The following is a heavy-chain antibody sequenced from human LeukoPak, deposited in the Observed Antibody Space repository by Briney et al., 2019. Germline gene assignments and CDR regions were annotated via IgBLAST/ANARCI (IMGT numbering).Heavy chain of an antibody. CDR2: IYPGDSDT. CDR1: GYSFTNYW. J-gene: IGHJ4*02. CDR3: ARSRDDYNSPGLH. Sequence: GESLKISCKGSGYSFTNYWIGWVRQMPGKGLEWMGIIYPGDSDTRYSPSFQGQVTISADKSINTAYLQWSSLKASDTAMYYCARSRDDYNSPGLHWGQGTLVTVSS. D-gene: IGHD5-24*01. V-gene: IGHV5-51*01.